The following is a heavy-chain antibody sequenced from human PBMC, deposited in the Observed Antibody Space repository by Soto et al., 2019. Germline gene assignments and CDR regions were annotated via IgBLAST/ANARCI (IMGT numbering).Heavy chain of an antibody. D-gene: IGHD5-12*01. CDR2: ISGSGGST. CDR3: AKEITRDIVATITGIIRRAFDI. CDR1: GFTFSSYA. J-gene: IGHJ3*02. Sequence: GGSLRLSCAASGFTFSSYAMSWVRQAPGKGLEWVSAISGSGGSTYYADSVKGRFTISRDNSKNTLYLQMNSLRAEDTAVYYCAKEITRDIVATITGIIRRAFDIWGQGTMVTVSS. V-gene: IGHV3-23*01.